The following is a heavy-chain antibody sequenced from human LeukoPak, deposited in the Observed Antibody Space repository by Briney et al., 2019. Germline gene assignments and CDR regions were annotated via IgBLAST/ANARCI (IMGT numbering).Heavy chain of an antibody. Sequence: GASVKVSCKASGGTFSSYAISWVRQAPGQGLEWMGGIIPIFGTANYAQKFQGRVTITADKSTSTAYMELSSLRSEDTAVYYCARDPEYYYGSGNSDYWGQGTLVTVSS. CDR1: GGTFSSYA. V-gene: IGHV1-69*06. CDR3: ARDPEYYYGSGNSDY. J-gene: IGHJ4*02. CDR2: IIPIFGTA. D-gene: IGHD3-10*01.